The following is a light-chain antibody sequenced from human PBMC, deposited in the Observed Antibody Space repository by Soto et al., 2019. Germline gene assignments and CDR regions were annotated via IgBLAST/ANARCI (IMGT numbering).Light chain of an antibody. CDR1: QSIKNY. CDR2: AAS. V-gene: IGKV1-39*01. Sequence: DIQMTQSPSSLSASVGDRVTITCRASQSIKNYLNWYQQKPGKAPKLLIYAASSLQSGVPSRFSGSGSGTDFTLTISSLQPEDFATYYGQQSYTSPITVGQGTKVEIK. J-gene: IGKJ1*01. CDR3: QQSYTSPIT.